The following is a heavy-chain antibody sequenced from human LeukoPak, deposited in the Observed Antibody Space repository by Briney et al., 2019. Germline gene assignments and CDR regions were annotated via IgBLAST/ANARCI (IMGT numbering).Heavy chain of an antibody. CDR1: GFTFNSYA. CDR2: ISSSGSYV. CDR3: ARTSSLTPTPSFDY. J-gene: IGHJ4*02. Sequence: PGGSLRLSCAASGFTFNSYAMNWVRQAPGKGLEWVSSISSSGSYVYYPDSLKGRFTISRDSAKNSLFLQMNSLRAEDTAVYYCARTSSLTPTPSFDYCGQGTLVTVSS. V-gene: IGHV3-21*01. D-gene: IGHD2-15*01.